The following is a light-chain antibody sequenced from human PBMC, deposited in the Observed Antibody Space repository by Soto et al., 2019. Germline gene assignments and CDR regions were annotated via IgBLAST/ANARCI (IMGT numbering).Light chain of an antibody. CDR1: QSITTY. CDR2: AAS. V-gene: IGKV1-39*01. J-gene: IGKJ1*01. Sequence: DIQMTQSPSSLSASVGDRVTITCRASQSITTYLNWYRQKPGKAPKLLIYAASSLQSGVPSRFSGSGYDTEFTLTISSLQHDDFANYYCQQYNSHWTFGQGTKV. CDR3: QQYNSHWT.